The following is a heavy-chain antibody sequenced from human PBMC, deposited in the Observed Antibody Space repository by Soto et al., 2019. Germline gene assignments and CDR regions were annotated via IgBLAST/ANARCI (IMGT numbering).Heavy chain of an antibody. J-gene: IGHJ3*02. D-gene: IGHD3-22*01. CDR3: ARELLYYASSGYSWDDAFDI. CDR2: IYPSWST. CDR1: GGSLSSSAYS. Sequence: QLHLQESGSGLVKPSQTLSLTCAVSGGSLSSSAYSWSWVRQPPGKRLEGIGFIYPSWSTYYNPSLKSRVTMALDRPKTQFSLKLTSVTAADTAVYYCARELLYYASSGYSWDDAFDIWGQGTLVTVSS. V-gene: IGHV4-30-2*01.